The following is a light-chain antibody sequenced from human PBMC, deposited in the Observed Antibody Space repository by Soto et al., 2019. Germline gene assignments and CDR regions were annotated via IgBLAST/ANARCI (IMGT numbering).Light chain of an antibody. CDR3: QQFYSSRLN. CDR2: AAS. V-gene: IGKV1-9*01. Sequence: DIQLTQSPSFLSASVGDRVTITCRASQGISSSIAWYQQKPGKAPKLLIYAASTLQSGVPSRFGGSGSVTEFTLTISSLQPKDFAAYYCQQFYSSRLNFGGGTKVEIK. J-gene: IGKJ4*01. CDR1: QGISSS.